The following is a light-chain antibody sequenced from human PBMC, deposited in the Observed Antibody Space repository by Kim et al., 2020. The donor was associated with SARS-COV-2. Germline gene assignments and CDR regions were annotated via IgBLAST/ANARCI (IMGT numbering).Light chain of an antibody. J-gene: IGKJ2*01. CDR3: QQYDNLLPYT. Sequence: DIQMPQSPSSLSASVGDRVTITCQASQDISNYLNWYQQKPGKAPKLLIYDASNLETGVPSRFSGSGSGTDFTFTISSLQPEDIATYYCQQYDNLLPYTFGQGTKLEI. CDR2: DAS. CDR1: QDISNY. V-gene: IGKV1-33*01.